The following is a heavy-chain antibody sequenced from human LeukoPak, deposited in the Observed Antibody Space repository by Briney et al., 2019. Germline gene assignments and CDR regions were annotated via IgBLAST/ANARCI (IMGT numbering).Heavy chain of an antibody. CDR3: ARGRTSLTAWFVP. J-gene: IGHJ5*02. CDR1: GYTFTVYY. CDR2: IDPNSGAT. V-gene: IGHV1-2*02. D-gene: IGHD4-11*01. Sequence: ASVKVSCKASGYTFTVYYMHWVRQAPGQGLEWMGWIDPNSGATDSAQKFQGRVTVTRDTSLNTVYMELSRLTSDDTAVYYCARGRTSLTAWFVPWGQGTLVTVSS.